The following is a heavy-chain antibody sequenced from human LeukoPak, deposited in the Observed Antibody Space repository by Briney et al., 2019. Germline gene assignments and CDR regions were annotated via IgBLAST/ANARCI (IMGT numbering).Heavy chain of an antibody. CDR1: GFTFSSYA. V-gene: IGHV3-30-3*01. CDR2: ISYDGSNK. D-gene: IGHD1-26*01. Sequence: GGSLRLSCAASGFTFSSYATHWVRQAPGKGLEWVAVISYDGSNKYYADSVKGRFTISRDNSKNTLYLQMNSLRAEDTAVYYCARDAVGVLDYWGQGTLVTVSS. CDR3: ARDAVGVLDY. J-gene: IGHJ4*02.